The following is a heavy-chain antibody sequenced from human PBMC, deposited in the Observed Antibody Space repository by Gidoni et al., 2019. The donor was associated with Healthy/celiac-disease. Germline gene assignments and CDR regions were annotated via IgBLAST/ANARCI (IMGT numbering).Heavy chain of an antibody. D-gene: IGHD4-17*01. CDR2: ISSSGSTI. Sequence: QVQLVESGGGLVKPGGSLRLSCAASGFTFGTYYMSWIRQAPGKVLEWVSYISSSGSTIYYADSVKGRFTISRDNAKNSLYLQMNSLRAEDTAVYYCASPNYGDLYYYGMDVWGQGTTVTVSS. CDR3: ASPNYGDLYYYGMDV. V-gene: IGHV3-11*01. J-gene: IGHJ6*02. CDR1: GFTFGTYY.